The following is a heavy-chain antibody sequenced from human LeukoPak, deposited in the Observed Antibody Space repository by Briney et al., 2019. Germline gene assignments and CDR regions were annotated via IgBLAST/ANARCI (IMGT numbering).Heavy chain of an antibody. CDR2: IYYSRST. J-gene: IGHJ5*02. CDR1: GGSISSYY. CDR3: ARYYDFWSGRHNWFDP. Sequence: SETLSLTCTVSGGSISSYYWSWIRQPPGKGLEWIGNIYYSRSTNYNPSLKSRVTISVDTSKNQFSLKLSSVTAADTAVYYCARYYDFWSGRHNWFDPWGQGTLVTVSS. D-gene: IGHD3-3*01. V-gene: IGHV4-59*01.